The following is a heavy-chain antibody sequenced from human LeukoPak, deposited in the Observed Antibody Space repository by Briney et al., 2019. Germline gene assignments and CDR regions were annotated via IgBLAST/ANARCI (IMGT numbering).Heavy chain of an antibody. D-gene: IGHD4-23*01. CDR2: INHSGST. J-gene: IGHJ4*02. CDR3: ARDPMTTVVTPSGDY. V-gene: IGHV4-34*01. CDR1: GGSFSGYY. Sequence: SETLSLTCAVYGGSFSGYYWSWIRQPPGKGLEWIGEINHSGSTNYNPSLKSRVTISVDASKNQFSLKLSSVTAADTAVYYCARDPMTTVVTPSGDYWGQGTLVTVSS.